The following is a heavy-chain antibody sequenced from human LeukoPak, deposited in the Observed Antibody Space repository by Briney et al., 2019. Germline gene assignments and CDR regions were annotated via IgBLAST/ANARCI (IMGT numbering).Heavy chain of an antibody. V-gene: IGHV4-59*01. Sequence: SETLSLTCTVSGGSISSYYWSWIRQPPGKGLEWIGYIYYSGSTNYNPSLKSRVTISVDTSKNQFSLKLSSVTAADTAVYYCARATYYYDSSGYYRRGAFDYWGQGTLVTVSP. CDR1: GGSISSYY. CDR3: ARATYYYDSSGYYRRGAFDY. J-gene: IGHJ4*02. D-gene: IGHD3-22*01. CDR2: IYYSGST.